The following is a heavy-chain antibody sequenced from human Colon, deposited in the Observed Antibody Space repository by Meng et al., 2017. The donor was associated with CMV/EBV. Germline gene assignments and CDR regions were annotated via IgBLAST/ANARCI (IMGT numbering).Heavy chain of an antibody. CDR2: ITADGRYT. CDR3: AKGQQLGDS. D-gene: IGHD6-13*01. Sequence: LRLSCAAAGFSISSDNVTWVRQGPGKGLGGVSLITADGRYTSYAAYVKGRFTIARDKSKSTLYLQMNNLRPEDTAVYFCAKGQQLGDSWGQGTLVTVSS. V-gene: IGHV3-23*01. J-gene: IGHJ4*02. CDR1: GFSISSDN.